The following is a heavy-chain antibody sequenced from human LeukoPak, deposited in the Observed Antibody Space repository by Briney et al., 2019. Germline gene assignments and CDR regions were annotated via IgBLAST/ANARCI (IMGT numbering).Heavy chain of an antibody. J-gene: IGHJ5*02. D-gene: IGHD6-19*01. Sequence: ASVKVSCKASGYTFTSYGISWVRQAPGQGLEWMGWISAYNGNTNYAQKLQGRVTMTTDTSTSTAYMELRSLGSDDTAVYYCARSRRSSGWYNWFDPWGQGTLVTVSS. CDR2: ISAYNGNT. CDR3: ARSRRSSGWYNWFDP. CDR1: GYTFTSYG. V-gene: IGHV1-18*01.